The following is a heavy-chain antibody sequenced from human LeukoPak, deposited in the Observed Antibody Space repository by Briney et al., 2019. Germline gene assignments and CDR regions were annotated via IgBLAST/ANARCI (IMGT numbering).Heavy chain of an antibody. V-gene: IGHV4-34*01. D-gene: IGHD2/OR15-2a*01. CDR3: AMVLWQSARPGP. J-gene: IGHJ5*02. Sequence: SETLSRTCAVYSGSLINYYWSWIRQSPGKGLEWIGDIDHSGGTSYTPTFRSRVTMSIDPSRNQFYLKINAVTASDTAVYYCAMVLWQSARPGPWDQGSLVTVSS. CDR1: SGSLINYY. CDR2: IDHSGGT.